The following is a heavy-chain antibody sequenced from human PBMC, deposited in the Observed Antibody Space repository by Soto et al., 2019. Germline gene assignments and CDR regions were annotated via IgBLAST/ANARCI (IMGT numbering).Heavy chain of an antibody. J-gene: IGHJ4*02. CDR3: ARWSYLDY. V-gene: IGHV3-23*01. CDR2: ISGSDGKT. Sequence: GGPLKPSFAAFGSSFGSYPLTWVRQAPGKGLEWVSTISGSDGKTFYADSVKGRFSISRDTSQSTLYLQMNSLRADDTAMYYCARWSYLDYWGQGTRVTVSS. CDR1: GSSFGSYP. D-gene: IGHD3-3*01.